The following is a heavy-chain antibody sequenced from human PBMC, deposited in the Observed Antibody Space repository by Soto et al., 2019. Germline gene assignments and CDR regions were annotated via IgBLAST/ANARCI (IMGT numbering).Heavy chain of an antibody. J-gene: IGHJ5*02. D-gene: IGHD2-2*01. CDR1: GYIFTTYS. Sequence: QVQLVQSGTEVKKSGASVKVSCKASGYIFTTYSIAWVRQAPGQGLEWMGWISAYNGNTNYAEKFQGRVTMTTDTSTNTAYMELRSLRSDDTAVYFCAREAVGVHASLFDPWGQGTLVTVSS. CDR2: ISAYNGNT. V-gene: IGHV1-18*01. CDR3: AREAVGVHASLFDP.